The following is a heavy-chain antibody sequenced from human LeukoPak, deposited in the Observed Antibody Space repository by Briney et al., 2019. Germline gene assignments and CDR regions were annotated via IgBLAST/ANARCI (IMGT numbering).Heavy chain of an antibody. Sequence: ASVKVSCKASGYIFTSYFMHWVRQAPGQGLEWMGLINPNSGNTGYAQKFQGRVTMTRNTSISTAYMELSSLRSEDTAVYYCARGQQGVGDFDYWGQGTLVTVSS. CDR2: INPNSGNT. CDR3: ARGQQGVGDFDY. D-gene: IGHD1-26*01. J-gene: IGHJ4*02. V-gene: IGHV1-8*02. CDR1: GYIFTSYF.